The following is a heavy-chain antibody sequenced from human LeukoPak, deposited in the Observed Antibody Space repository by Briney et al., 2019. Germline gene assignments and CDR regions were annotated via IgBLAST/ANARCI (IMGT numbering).Heavy chain of an antibody. Sequence: PGRSLRLSCAASGFTFSSYGMHWVRQAPGKGLEWVAVIWYDGSNKYYADSVKGRFTISRDNSKNTLYLQMNSLRAEDTAVYYCAREGGYSCGYDYWGQGTLVTVSS. CDR1: GFTFSSYG. D-gene: IGHD5-18*01. J-gene: IGHJ4*02. V-gene: IGHV3-33*01. CDR2: IWYDGSNK. CDR3: AREGGYSCGYDY.